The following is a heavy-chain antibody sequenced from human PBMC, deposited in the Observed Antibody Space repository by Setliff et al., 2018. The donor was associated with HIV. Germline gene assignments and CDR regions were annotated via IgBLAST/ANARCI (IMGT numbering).Heavy chain of an antibody. CDR3: VRDESSYYDSSGYLVFDH. D-gene: IGHD3-22*01. V-gene: IGHV1-18*01. J-gene: IGHJ4*02. CDR1: GYTFATYS. Sequence: ASVKVSCKASGYTFATYSFTWVRQAPGQGLEWMGWISAFNGNTNYAQKVQDRVTMTTDTSTRTAYMELRSLRSDDTAVYYCVRDESSYYDSSGYLVFDHWGQGTLVTVSS. CDR2: ISAFNGNT.